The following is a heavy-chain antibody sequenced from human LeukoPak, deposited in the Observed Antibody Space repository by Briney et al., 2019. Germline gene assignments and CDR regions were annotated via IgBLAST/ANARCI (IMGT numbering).Heavy chain of an antibody. J-gene: IGHJ5*02. V-gene: IGHV3-30-3*01. CDR1: GFTFSSYA. CDR3: ARPRWFGEQRRNWFDP. Sequence: GGSLRLSCAASGFTFSSYAMHWVRQAPGKGLEWVAVISYDGSNKYYADSVKGRFTISRDNSKNTLYLQMNSLRAEDTAVYYCARPRWFGEQRRNWFDPWAREPWSPSPQ. D-gene: IGHD3-10*01. CDR2: ISYDGSNK.